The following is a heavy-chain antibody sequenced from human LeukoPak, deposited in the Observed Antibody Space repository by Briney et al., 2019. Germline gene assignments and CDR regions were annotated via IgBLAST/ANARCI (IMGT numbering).Heavy chain of an antibody. D-gene: IGHD6-19*01. CDR1: GGSFSGYY. J-gene: IGHJ4*02. Sequence: SLTXXXYGGSFSGYYWSWIRQPPGKGLEWIGEINHSGSTNYNPSLKSRVTISVDTSKNQSSLKLSSVTAADTAVYYCASSSIAVAGSDYWGQGTLVTVSS. CDR2: INHSGST. V-gene: IGHV4-34*01. CDR3: ASSSIAVAGSDY.